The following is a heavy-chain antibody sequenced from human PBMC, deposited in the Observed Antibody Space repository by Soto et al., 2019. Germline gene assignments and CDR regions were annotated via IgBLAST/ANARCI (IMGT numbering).Heavy chain of an antibody. V-gene: IGHV1-69*06. CDR1: GGTFSSYA. J-gene: IGHJ4*02. D-gene: IGHD6-6*01. Sequence: SVKISCKASGGTFSSYAISWVRQAPGQGLEWMGGIIPIFGTANYAQKFQGRVTITADKSTSTAYMELSRLRSEDTAVYYCAMSIAAQRYFEYWGEGTLVTVSS. CDR3: AMSIAAQRYFEY. CDR2: IIPIFGTA.